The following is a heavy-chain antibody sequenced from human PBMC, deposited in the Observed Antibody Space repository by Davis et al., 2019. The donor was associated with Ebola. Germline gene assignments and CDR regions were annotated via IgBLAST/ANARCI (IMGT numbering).Heavy chain of an antibody. V-gene: IGHV3-30-3*01. CDR3: AKGNPLAY. CDR2: ISYDGSHK. Sequence: PGGSLRLSCAASGFTFSSYAMHWVRQAPGKGLEWVAVISYDGSHKYYADSVKGRFTISRDNSKNTLYLQMSGLRPEDTAMYYCAKGNPLAYWGQGTLVTVSS. CDR1: GFTFSSYA. J-gene: IGHJ4*02.